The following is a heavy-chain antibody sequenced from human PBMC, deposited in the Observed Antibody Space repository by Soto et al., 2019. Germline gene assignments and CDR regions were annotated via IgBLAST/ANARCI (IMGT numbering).Heavy chain of an antibody. V-gene: IGHV4-31*03. J-gene: IGHJ6*02. D-gene: IGHD6-6*01. CDR2: IYYRGST. CDR3: AREGIAARPSGGMDV. Sequence: QVQLQESGPGLVKPSQTLSLTCTVSGGSISSGGYYWSWIRQHPGKRLEWIGYIYYRGSTYYNPSLKSRVTMSVDTSKKQFSLKLSSVTDADTAVYYCAREGIAARPSGGMDVWGQGTTVTVSS. CDR1: GGSISSGGYY.